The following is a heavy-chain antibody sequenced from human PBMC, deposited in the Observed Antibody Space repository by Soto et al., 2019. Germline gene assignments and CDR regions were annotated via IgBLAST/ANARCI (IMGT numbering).Heavy chain of an antibody. J-gene: IGHJ6*02. CDR3: AREVTMVRGVRVLYYYGLDV. V-gene: IGHV4-31*03. CDR1: GDSISSGGYY. CDR2: IYYSGST. D-gene: IGHD3-10*01. Sequence: QVQLQESGPGLVEPSQTLSLTCTVSGDSISSGGYYWSWIRQHPGKGLEYIGYIYYSGSTYYNPPLKSRITISVDTSKNQFSLNLSSVTAADTAVYYCAREVTMVRGVRVLYYYGLDVWGQGTTVTVSS.